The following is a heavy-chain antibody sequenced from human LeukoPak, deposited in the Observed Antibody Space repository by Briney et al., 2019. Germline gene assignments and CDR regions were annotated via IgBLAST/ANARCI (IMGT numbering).Heavy chain of an antibody. CDR1: GYTFTSYG. CDR2: ISAYNGNT. D-gene: IGHD3-16*01. CDR3: ARVGPVWGTPAGYFQH. J-gene: IGHJ1*01. Sequence: ASVKVSCKASGYTFTSYGISWVRQAPGQGLEWMGWISAYNGNTNYAQKPRGRVTMTTDTSTSPAYMELRSLRSDDTAVYYCARVGPVWGTPAGYFQHWGQGTLVTVSS. V-gene: IGHV1-18*01.